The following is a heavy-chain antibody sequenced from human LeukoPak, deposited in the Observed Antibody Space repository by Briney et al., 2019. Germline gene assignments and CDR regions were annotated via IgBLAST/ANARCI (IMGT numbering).Heavy chain of an antibody. D-gene: IGHD3-22*01. CDR1: GGSISSSNW. CDR3: ARDIGYYDSSGYLH. Sequence: SGTLSLTCAVSGGSISSSNWWSLVRQPPGKGLEWIGEIYHSGSTNYNPSLKSRVTISVDKSKNQFSLKLSSVTAADTAVYYCARDIGYYDSSGYLHWGQGTLVTVSS. V-gene: IGHV4-4*02. J-gene: IGHJ4*02. CDR2: IYHSGST.